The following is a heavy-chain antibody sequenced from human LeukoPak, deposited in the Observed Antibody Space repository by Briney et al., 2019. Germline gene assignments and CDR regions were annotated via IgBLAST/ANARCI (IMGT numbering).Heavy chain of an antibody. CDR2: IIPILGIA. CDR1: GGTFSSYA. D-gene: IGHD2-15*01. V-gene: IGHV1-69*04. Sequence: SVKVSCKASGGTFSSYAMSWVRQAPGQGLEWMGRIIPILGIANYAQKFQGRVTITADKSTSTVYMELSSLRSEDTAVYYCARLRIHDAFDIWGQGTMVTVSS. CDR3: ARLRIHDAFDI. J-gene: IGHJ3*02.